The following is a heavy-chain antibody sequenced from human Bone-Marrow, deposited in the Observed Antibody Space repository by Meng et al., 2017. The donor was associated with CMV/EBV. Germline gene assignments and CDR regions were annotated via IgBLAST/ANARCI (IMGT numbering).Heavy chain of an antibody. CDR3: ARVGDPFWSGYYFDY. CDR1: GGSISSYY. J-gene: IGHJ4*02. CDR2: IYYSGST. D-gene: IGHD3-3*01. V-gene: IGHV4-59*01. Sequence: GSLRLSCTVSGGSISSYYWSWIRQPPGKGLEWIGYIYYSGSTNYNPSLKSRVTISVDTSKNQFSLKLSSVTAADTAVYSCARVGDPFWSGYYFDYWGQGTLVTVSS.